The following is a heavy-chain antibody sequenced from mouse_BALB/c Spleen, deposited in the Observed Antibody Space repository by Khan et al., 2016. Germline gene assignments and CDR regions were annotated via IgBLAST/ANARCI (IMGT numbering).Heavy chain of an antibody. CDR1: GYDFSRYW. CDR3: ARSAYYAMDY. J-gene: IGHJ4*01. CDR2: INPGSSTI. V-gene: IGHV4-2*02. Sequence: EVKLLESGGGLVQPGGSLNLSCAASGYDFSRYWMSWARQAPGKGREWIGEINPGSSTINYTPSLKAKFIISRDNAKNTLYLQMSKVRSEDTALYYCARSAYYAMDYWGQGTSVTVSS.